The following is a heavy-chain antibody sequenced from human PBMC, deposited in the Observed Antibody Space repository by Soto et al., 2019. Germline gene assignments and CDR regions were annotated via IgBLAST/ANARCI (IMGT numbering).Heavy chain of an antibody. CDR1: GGSISSSNW. V-gene: IGHV4-4*02. Sequence: SETLSLTCAVSGGSISSSNWWSWVRQPPGKGLEWIGEIYHSGSTNYNPSLKSRVTISVDTSKNQFSLKLSSVTAADTAVYYCARGQRYCSGGSCYSGPNWFDPWGQGTLVTVSS. D-gene: IGHD2-15*01. CDR2: IYHSGST. J-gene: IGHJ5*02. CDR3: ARGQRYCSGGSCYSGPNWFDP.